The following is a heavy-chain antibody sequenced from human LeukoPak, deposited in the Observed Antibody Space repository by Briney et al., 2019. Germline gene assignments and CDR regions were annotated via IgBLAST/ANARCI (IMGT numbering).Heavy chain of an antibody. V-gene: IGHV3-21*01. Sequence: GGSLRLSCAASGFTFSSYSMNWVRQAPGKGLEWVSSISSSSSYIHYADSVKGRFTISRDNAKNSLYLQMNSLRAEDTAVYYCARATSHDYGDYESYFDYWGQGTLVTVSS. CDR3: ARATSHDYGDYESYFDY. CDR1: GFTFSSYS. J-gene: IGHJ4*02. CDR2: ISSSSSYI. D-gene: IGHD4-17*01.